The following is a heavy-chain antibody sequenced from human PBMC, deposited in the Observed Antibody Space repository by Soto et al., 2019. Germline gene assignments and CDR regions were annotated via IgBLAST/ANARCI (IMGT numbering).Heavy chain of an antibody. J-gene: IGHJ4*02. D-gene: IGHD3-10*01. Sequence: GGSLRLFGTASGFTFGAYAMSWFGQAPGKGLEWVGFIRSKAYGGTTEYAASVKGRFTISRDDSKSIAYLQMNSLKTEDTAVYYCTREVLLWYYFDYWGQGTLVTVSS. CDR1: GFTFGAYA. V-gene: IGHV3-49*03. CDR3: TREVLLWYYFDY. CDR2: IRSKAYGGTT.